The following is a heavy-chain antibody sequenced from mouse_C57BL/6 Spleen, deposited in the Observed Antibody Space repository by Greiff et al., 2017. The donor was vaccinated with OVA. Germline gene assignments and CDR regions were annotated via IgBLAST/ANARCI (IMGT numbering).Heavy chain of an antibody. CDR2: IDPSDSET. V-gene: IGHV1-52*01. CDR3: ARYPILRGYFDV. J-gene: IGHJ1*03. D-gene: IGHD1-1*01. Sequence: QVQLQQPGAELVRPGSSVKLSCKASGYTFTSYWMHWVKQRPIQGLEWIGNIDPSDSETHYNQKFKDKATLTVDKSSSTAYMQLSTLTSEDSAVYYCARYPILRGYFDVWGTGTTVTVSS. CDR1: GYTFTSYW.